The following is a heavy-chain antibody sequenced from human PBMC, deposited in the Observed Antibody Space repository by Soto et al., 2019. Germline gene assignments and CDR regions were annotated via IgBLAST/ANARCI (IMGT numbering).Heavy chain of an antibody. CDR1: GGTFSSYA. J-gene: IGHJ6*02. CDR2: IIPIFGTA. V-gene: IGHV1-69*13. D-gene: IGHD5-18*01. CDR3: ARRRIQLRDYYGMDV. Sequence: VASVKVSCKASGGTFSSYAISWVRQAPGQGLEWMGGIIPIFGTANYAQKFQGRVTITADESTSTAYMELSSLRSEDTAVYYCARRRIQLRDYYGMDVWGQGTTVTVSS.